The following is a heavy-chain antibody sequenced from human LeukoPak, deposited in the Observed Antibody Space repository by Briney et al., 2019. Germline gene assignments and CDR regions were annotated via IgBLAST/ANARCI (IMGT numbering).Heavy chain of an antibody. CDR2: IHYSGST. V-gene: IGHV4-59*01. J-gene: IGHJ5*02. D-gene: IGHD1-26*01. Sequence: SETLSLTCTVSGGSISSYYWSWIRQPPGKGLEWIGYIHYSGSTNYNPSLKSRVTISLDTSKIQFSLKLTSVTAADTAVYYCARVVGNWFDPWGQGTLVTVSS. CDR1: GGSISSYY. CDR3: ARVVGNWFDP.